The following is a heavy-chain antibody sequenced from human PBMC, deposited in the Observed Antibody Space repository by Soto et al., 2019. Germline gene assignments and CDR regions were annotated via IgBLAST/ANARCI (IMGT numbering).Heavy chain of an antibody. CDR1: GFTFSSYS. D-gene: IGHD3-10*01. V-gene: IGHV3-23*01. CDR3: AKKVNSGSGSQYFDY. Sequence: GGSLRLSCAASGFTFSSYSMSWVRQAPGKGLEWVSGFRSSGDDGTTYYADSVKGRFTISRDNSKNTLFLQMNSLRAEGTAIYHCAKKVNSGSGSQYFDYWGQGTLVTVSS. J-gene: IGHJ4*02. CDR2: FRSSGDDGTT.